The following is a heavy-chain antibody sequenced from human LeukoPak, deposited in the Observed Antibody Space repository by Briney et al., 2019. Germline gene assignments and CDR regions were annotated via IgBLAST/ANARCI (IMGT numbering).Heavy chain of an antibody. J-gene: IGHJ4*02. Sequence: PETLSLTCAVYGGSFSGYYWSWIRQPPGKGLEWIGEINHSGSTNYNPSLKSRVTISVDTSKNQFSLKLSSVTAADAAVYYCARARITIFGVVIGYDYWGQGTLVTVSS. CDR1: GGSFSGYY. D-gene: IGHD3-3*01. V-gene: IGHV4-34*01. CDR3: ARARITIFGVVIGYDY. CDR2: INHSGST.